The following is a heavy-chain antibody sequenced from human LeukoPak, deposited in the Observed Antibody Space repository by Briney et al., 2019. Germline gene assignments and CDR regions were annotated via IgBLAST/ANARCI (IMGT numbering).Heavy chain of an antibody. Sequence: PGGSLRLSCAASGFTFSSYEMNWVRQAPGKGLEWVSYISSSGSTIYYADSVKGRFTISRDNAKNSLYLQMNSLRAEDTAVYYCASGGIRGVGSGRFDYWGQGTLVTVSS. J-gene: IGHJ4*02. D-gene: IGHD3-10*01. CDR1: GFTFSSYE. CDR3: ASGGIRGVGSGRFDY. V-gene: IGHV3-48*03. CDR2: ISSSGSTI.